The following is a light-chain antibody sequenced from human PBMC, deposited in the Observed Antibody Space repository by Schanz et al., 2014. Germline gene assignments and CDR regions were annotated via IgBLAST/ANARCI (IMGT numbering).Light chain of an antibody. CDR1: SSDVGYYNL. Sequence: QSALTQPASVSGSPGQSITISCTGTSSDVGYYNLVSWYQQHPGKAPKLMIYDVSNRPSGVPDRFSGSKSGSTASLTISGLRAEDEAEYYCAAWDDSLTGRVFGGGTKLTVL. V-gene: IGLV2-14*02. CDR3: AAWDDSLTGRV. CDR2: DVS. J-gene: IGLJ3*02.